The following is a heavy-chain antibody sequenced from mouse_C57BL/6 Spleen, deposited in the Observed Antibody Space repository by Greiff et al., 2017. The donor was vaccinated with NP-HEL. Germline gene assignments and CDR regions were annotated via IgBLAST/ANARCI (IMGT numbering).Heavy chain of an antibody. Sequence: EVQLQESGGGLVKPGGSLKLSCAASGFTFSDYGMHWVRQAPEKGLEWVAYISSGSSTIYYADTVKGRFTISRDNAKNTLFLQMTSLRSEDTAMYYCAYDYDGPFAYWGQGTLVTVSA. CDR1: GFTFSDYG. V-gene: IGHV5-17*01. J-gene: IGHJ3*01. D-gene: IGHD2-4*01. CDR2: ISSGSSTI. CDR3: AYDYDGPFAY.